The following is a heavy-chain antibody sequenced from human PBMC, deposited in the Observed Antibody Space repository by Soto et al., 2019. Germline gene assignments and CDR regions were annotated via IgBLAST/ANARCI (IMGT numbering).Heavy chain of an antibody. V-gene: IGHV3-53*01. CDR1: GFTVSNNY. Sequence: EVQLVESGGGLIQPGGSLRLSCAVSGFTVSNNYMSWVRQAPGKGLEGVSVIYSGGYTAYGDSVKGRFTISRDNSKNTLYLKKNALGPPGRAVYCGGTQPGGGGYWGQGTLVTVSS. CDR3: GTQPGGGGY. CDR2: IYSGGYT. D-gene: IGHD2-2*01. J-gene: IGHJ4*02.